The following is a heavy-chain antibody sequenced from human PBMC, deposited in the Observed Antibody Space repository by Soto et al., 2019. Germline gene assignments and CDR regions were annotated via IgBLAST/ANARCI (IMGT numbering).Heavy chain of an antibody. CDR1: GGSVSSGSYY. V-gene: IGHV4-61*01. CDR3: ARDRGYCSGGSCSGSGMDV. J-gene: IGHJ6*02. D-gene: IGHD2-15*01. CDR2: IYYSGST. Sequence: SETLSLTCTVSGGSVSSGSYYWSWIRQPPGKGLEWIRYIYYSGSTNYNPSLKSRVTISVDTSKNQFSLKLSSVTAADTAVYYCARDRGYCSGGSCSGSGMDVWGQGTTVTVSS.